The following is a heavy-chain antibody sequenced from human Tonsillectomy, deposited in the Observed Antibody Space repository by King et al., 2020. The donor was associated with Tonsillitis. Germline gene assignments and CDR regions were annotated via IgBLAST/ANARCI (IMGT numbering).Heavy chain of an antibody. V-gene: IGHV3-48*02. D-gene: IGHD3-3*01. CDR2: INNSSGTI. Sequence: VQLVESGGGLVKPGGSLRLACAASGFTFSSYSKNWVRQAQGKGLECITNINNSSGTIYNADSVKGRFTIARDNAKNSLYLQMNSLRDEDTAIYYCASDTDFWSGYYPLDVWGQGTTVTVSS. J-gene: IGHJ6*02. CDR1: GFTFSSYS. CDR3: ASDTDFWSGYYPLDV.